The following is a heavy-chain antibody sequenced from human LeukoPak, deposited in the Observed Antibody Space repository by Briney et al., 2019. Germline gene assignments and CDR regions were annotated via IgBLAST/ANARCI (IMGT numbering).Heavy chain of an antibody. CDR3: ARHGDSGYERGPYFDY. J-gene: IGHJ4*02. CDR1: GGSFSGYY. D-gene: IGHD5-12*01. V-gene: IGHV4-34*01. Sequence: SETLSLTCAVYGGSFSGYYWSWIRQPPGKGLEWIGEINHSGSTNYNPSLKSRVTISVDTSKNQFSLKLSSVTAADTAVYYCARHGDSGYERGPYFDYWGQGTLVTVSS. CDR2: INHSGST.